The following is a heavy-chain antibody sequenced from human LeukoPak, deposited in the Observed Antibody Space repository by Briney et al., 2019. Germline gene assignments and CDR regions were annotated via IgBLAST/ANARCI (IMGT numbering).Heavy chain of an antibody. CDR2: IYTSGST. V-gene: IGHV4-4*07. Sequence: PSETLSLTCAVYGGSFSGYYWSWIRQPAGKGLEWIGRIYTSGSTNYNPSLKSRVTMSVDTSKNQFSLKLSSVTAADTAVYYCARDLSSSSWNDYWGQGTLVTVSS. CDR3: ARDLSSSSWNDY. J-gene: IGHJ4*02. CDR1: GGSFSGYY. D-gene: IGHD6-13*01.